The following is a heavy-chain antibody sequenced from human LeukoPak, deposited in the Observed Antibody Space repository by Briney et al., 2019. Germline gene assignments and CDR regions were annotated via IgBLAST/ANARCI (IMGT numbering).Heavy chain of an antibody. Sequence: TLETLSLTCTVSGGSISSYYWSWIRQPPGKGLEWIGYIYYSGSTNYKSSLKSRVTISVDTSKNQFSLKLSSVTAADTAVYYCARETSQKGAHYMDVWGKGTTVTIS. J-gene: IGHJ6*03. CDR1: GGSISSYY. CDR2: IYYSGST. CDR3: ARETSQKGAHYMDV. V-gene: IGHV4-59*01. D-gene: IGHD3-16*01.